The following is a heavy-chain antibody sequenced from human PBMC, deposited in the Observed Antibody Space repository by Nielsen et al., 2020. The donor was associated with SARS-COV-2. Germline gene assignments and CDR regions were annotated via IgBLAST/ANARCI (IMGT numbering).Heavy chain of an antibody. Sequence: ASVKVSCKASGYTFTSYAMNWVRQAPGQGLEWMGWISTNTGNPTYAQGFTGRFVFSLDTSVSTAYLQISSLKAEDTAVYYCARPGSGSYYTENYYYYGMDVWGQGTTVTVSS. V-gene: IGHV7-4-1*02. D-gene: IGHD3-10*01. CDR2: ISTNTGNP. CDR1: GYTFTSYA. CDR3: ARPGSGSYYTENYYYYGMDV. J-gene: IGHJ6*02.